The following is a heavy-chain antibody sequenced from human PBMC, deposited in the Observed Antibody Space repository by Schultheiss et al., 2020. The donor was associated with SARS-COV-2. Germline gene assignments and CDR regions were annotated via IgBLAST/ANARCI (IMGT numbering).Heavy chain of an antibody. Sequence: GGSLRLSCAASGFTFSDNAMSWVRQAPGKGLEWVSGIGGGRGDRYYADSVRGLFAISRDNSRNTLYLQMNSLRAEDTAVYYCARGGGGGYYYFDYWGQGTLVTVSS. CDR3: ARGGGGGYYYFDY. CDR2: IGGGRGDR. V-gene: IGHV3-23*01. D-gene: IGHD3-22*01. J-gene: IGHJ4*02. CDR1: GFTFSDNA.